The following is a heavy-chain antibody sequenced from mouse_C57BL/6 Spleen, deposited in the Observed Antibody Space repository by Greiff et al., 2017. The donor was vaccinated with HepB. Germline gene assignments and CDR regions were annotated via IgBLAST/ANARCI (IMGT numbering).Heavy chain of an antibody. Sequence: EVKLMESGGGLVQPGGSLKLSCAASGFTFSDYYMYWVRQTPEKRLEWVAYISNGGGSTYYPDTVKGRFTISRDNAKNTLYLQMSRLKSEDTAMYYCARRSDLGLYFDYWGQGTTLTVSS. D-gene: IGHD3-3*01. V-gene: IGHV5-12*01. CDR1: GFTFSDYY. CDR3: ARRSDLGLYFDY. J-gene: IGHJ2*01. CDR2: ISNGGGST.